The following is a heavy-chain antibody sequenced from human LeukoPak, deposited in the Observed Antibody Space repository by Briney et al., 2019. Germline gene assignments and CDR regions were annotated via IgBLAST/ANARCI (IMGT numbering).Heavy chain of an antibody. J-gene: IGHJ4*02. Sequence: ASVKVSCKASGYTFTGYYMHWVRQAPGQGLEWMGWINPNSGGTNYAQKFQGRVTMTRDTSISTAYMELSSLRSEDTAVYYCARSPIGASHPTYWGQGTLVTVSS. CDR3: ARSPIGASHPTY. CDR1: GYTFTGYY. D-gene: IGHD1-26*01. CDR2: INPNSGGT. V-gene: IGHV1-2*02.